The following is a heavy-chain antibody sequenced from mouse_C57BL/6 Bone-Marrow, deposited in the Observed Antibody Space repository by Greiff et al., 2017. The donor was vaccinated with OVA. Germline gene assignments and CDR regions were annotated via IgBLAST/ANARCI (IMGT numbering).Heavy chain of an antibody. CDR2: IHPNSGST. V-gene: IGHV1-64*01. CDR1: GYTFTSYW. D-gene: IGHD4-1*01. J-gene: IGHJ1*03. Sequence: QVHVKQPGAELVKPGASVKLSCKASGYTFTSYWMHWVKQRPGQGLEWIGMIHPNSGSTNYNEKFKSKATLTVDKSSSTAYMQLSSLTSEDSAVYYCARGGVNWDWYFDVWGTGTTVTVSS. CDR3: ARGGVNWDWYFDV.